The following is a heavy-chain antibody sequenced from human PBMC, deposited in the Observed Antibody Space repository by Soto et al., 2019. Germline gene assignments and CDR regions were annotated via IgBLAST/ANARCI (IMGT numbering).Heavy chain of an antibody. J-gene: IGHJ6*02. CDR1: GYSFTSYW. V-gene: IGHV5-10-1*01. CDR3: ARLVVVPASSYYYYYGMDV. CDR2: IDPSDSYT. Sequence: GESMKISCKGAGYSFTSYWISWVRQMPGKGQEWMGRIDPSDSYTNYNPSVHGHVTISADKSISTAYLQWSSLKASDTAMYYCARLVVVPASSYYYYYGMDVWGQGTTVTVSS. D-gene: IGHD2-2*01.